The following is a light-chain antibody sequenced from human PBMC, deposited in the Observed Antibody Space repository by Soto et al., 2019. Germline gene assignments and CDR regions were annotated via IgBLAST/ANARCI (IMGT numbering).Light chain of an antibody. CDR2: AAS. J-gene: IGKJ4*01. CDR1: QSISNY. CDR3: QQSYSTPQELT. Sequence: DIQMTQSPSSLSASVGDRVTITCRASQSISNYLNWYQQKPGKAPKLLIYAASSLQSGVPSRFSGSGSGTDFTLTISSLQPEDFATCYCQQSYSTPQELTFGGGTKVEI. V-gene: IGKV1-39*01.